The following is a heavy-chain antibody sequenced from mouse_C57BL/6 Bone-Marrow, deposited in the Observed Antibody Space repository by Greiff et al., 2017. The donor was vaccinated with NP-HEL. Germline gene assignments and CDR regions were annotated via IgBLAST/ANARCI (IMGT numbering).Heavy chain of an antibody. V-gene: IGHV5-16*01. CDR2: INYDGSST. J-gene: IGHJ4*01. CDR1: GFTFSDYY. D-gene: IGHD2-4*01. Sequence: EVMLVESEGGLVQPGSSMKLSCTASGFTFSDYYMAWVRQVPEKGLEWVANINYDGSSTYYLASLKSRFIISRDNAKNILYLQMRSLKSDDTATYYCAREGGLRRRTYAMDYWGQGTSVTVSS. CDR3: AREGGLRRRTYAMDY.